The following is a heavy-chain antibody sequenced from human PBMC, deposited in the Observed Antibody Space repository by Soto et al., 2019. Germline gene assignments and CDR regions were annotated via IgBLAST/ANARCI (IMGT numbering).Heavy chain of an antibody. D-gene: IGHD3-10*01. J-gene: IGHJ4*02. CDR1: GFTFSSYS. V-gene: IGHV3-48*01. CDR3: ARANYYGSPGDFDY. CDR2: ISSSSSTI. Sequence: EVQLVESGGGLVQPGGSLRLSCAASGFTFSSYSMNWDRQAPGKGLEWVSYISSSSSTIYYADSVKGRFTISRDNAKNSLYLQMNSLRAEDTAVYYCARANYYGSPGDFDYWGQGTLVTVSS.